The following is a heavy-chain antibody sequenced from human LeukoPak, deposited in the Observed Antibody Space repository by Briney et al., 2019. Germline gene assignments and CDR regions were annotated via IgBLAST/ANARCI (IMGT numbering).Heavy chain of an antibody. Sequence: PGGPLRLSCVASGFTFSSYWMSWVRQAPGKGLEWVANIKQDGSEKYYVDSVKGRFTFPRDTAKNSLYLQMNSLRAEDTAAYYCARGAWTFDYWGQGTLVSVPS. J-gene: IGHJ4*02. CDR2: IKQDGSEK. CDR1: GFTFSSYW. V-gene: IGHV3-7*01. D-gene: IGHD3/OR15-3a*01. CDR3: ARGAWTFDY.